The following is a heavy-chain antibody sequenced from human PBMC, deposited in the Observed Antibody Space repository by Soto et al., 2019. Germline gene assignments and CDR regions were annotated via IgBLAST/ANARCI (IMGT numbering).Heavy chain of an antibody. D-gene: IGHD3-10*01. CDR1: GYTFTSYG. Sequence: GASVKVSCKASGYTFTSYGISWVRQAPGQGLEWMGWISAYNGNTNYAQKLQGRVTMTTDTSTSTAYMELRSLRSDDTAVYYCASDWAPGEYGSGSYFDYWGQGTLVTVSS. CDR3: ASDWAPGEYGSGSYFDY. CDR2: ISAYNGNT. V-gene: IGHV1-18*01. J-gene: IGHJ4*02.